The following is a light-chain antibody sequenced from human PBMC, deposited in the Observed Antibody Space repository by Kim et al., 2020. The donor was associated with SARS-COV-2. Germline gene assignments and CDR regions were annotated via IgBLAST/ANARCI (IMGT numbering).Light chain of an antibody. CDR3: QEYNSDSNT. CDR2: QAS. CDR1: QSVGSW. Sequence: DIQMTQSPSTLCASVGDRITISCRASQSVGSWLAWYQQKPGKAPDLLIYQASTLEGGVPSRFSGSGSGTEFTLSISSLQPEDFATYYCQEYNSDSNTFGQGTKVDIK. J-gene: IGKJ2*01. V-gene: IGKV1-5*01.